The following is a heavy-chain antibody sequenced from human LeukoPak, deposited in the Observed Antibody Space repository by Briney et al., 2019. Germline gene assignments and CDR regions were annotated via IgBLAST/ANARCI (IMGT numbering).Heavy chain of an antibody. Sequence: AGGSLRLSCAASGFTFDDYAMHWVRQAPGKGLEWVSGISWNSGSIGYADSVKGRFTISRDNAKNSLYLQMNSLRAEDMALYYCAKDNAYYDNSGGRGFDYWGQGTLVTVSS. D-gene: IGHD3-22*01. CDR2: ISWNSGSI. V-gene: IGHV3-9*03. J-gene: IGHJ4*02. CDR3: AKDNAYYDNSGGRGFDY. CDR1: GFTFDDYA.